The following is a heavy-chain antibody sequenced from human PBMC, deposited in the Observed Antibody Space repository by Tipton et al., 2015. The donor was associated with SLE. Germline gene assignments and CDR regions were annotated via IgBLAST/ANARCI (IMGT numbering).Heavy chain of an antibody. D-gene: IGHD3-10*01. V-gene: IGHV3-21*01. CDR2: ISSSSSYI. J-gene: IGHJ2*01. CDR3: AREKGITNNWYFDL. CDR1: GFTFSSYE. Sequence: SLRLSCAASGFTFSSYEMNWVRQAPGKGLEWVSSISSSSSYIYYADSVKGRFTISRDNAKNSLYLQMNSLRAEDTAVYYCAREKGITNNWYFDLWGRGTLVTVSS.